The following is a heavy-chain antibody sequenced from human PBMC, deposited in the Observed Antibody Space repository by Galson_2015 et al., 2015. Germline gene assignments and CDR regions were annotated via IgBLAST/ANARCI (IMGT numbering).Heavy chain of an antibody. D-gene: IGHD3-10*01. Sequence: QSGAEVKKPGESLQISCKGSGYSFTSYWIGWVRQMPGKGLEWMGIIYPGDSDTRYSPSFQGQVTISADKYISTAYLQWSSLKASDTAMYYCARHRSGPRLGWFGELGNWGQGTLVTVSS. J-gene: IGHJ4*02. CDR3: ARHRSGPRLGWFGELGN. CDR1: GYSFTSYW. CDR2: IYPGDSDT. V-gene: IGHV5-51*01.